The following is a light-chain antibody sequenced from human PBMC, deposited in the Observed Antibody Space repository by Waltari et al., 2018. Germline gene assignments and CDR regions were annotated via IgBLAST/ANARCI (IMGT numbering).Light chain of an antibody. CDR3: VLYMGSGIWV. V-gene: IGLV8-61*01. CDR1: SGSVSTSYY. J-gene: IGLJ3*02. Sequence: QTVVTQETSFSVSPGGTVTLTCGLSSGSVSTSYYPSWYQQTPGQAPRTLIYSTTTRSSGVPERFSGASLANKAAHTITGAQAEDESDYYCVLYMGSGIWVFGGGTKLTVL. CDR2: STT.